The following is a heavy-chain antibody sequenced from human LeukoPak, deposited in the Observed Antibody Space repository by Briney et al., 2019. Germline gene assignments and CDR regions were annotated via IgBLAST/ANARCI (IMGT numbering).Heavy chain of an antibody. Sequence: PSEALSLTCAVSGGSISTYNWWSWVRQPPGKGLEWIGEIFYSGSINYNPSLKSRVTLSLDKSKNQFSLKLSSVTAADTAVYYCASRARDIAAAGNFFDYWGQGTLVTVSS. D-gene: IGHD6-13*01. V-gene: IGHV4-4*02. CDR3: ASRARDIAAAGNFFDY. CDR1: GGSISTYNW. J-gene: IGHJ4*02. CDR2: IFYSGSI.